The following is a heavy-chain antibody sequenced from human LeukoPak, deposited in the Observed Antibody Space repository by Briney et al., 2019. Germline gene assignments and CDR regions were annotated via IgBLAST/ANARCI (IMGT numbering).Heavy chain of an antibody. CDR3: AREVYYGSGRRFDY. Sequence: GGSLRLSCAASGFTFSDYSMTWVRQAPGKGLDWVSYISSSSRIISYADSVKGRFTISRDNAKNSLYLHINGLRAEDTAVYYCAREVYYGSGRRFDYWGQGTLVTVSS. CDR1: GFTFSDYS. V-gene: IGHV3-48*01. CDR2: ISSSSRII. J-gene: IGHJ4*02. D-gene: IGHD3-10*01.